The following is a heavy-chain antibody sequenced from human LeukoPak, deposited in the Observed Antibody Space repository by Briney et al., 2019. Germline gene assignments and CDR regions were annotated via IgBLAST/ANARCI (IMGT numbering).Heavy chain of an antibody. CDR3: ARGSRIAAAGTDP. J-gene: IGHJ5*02. CDR1: GGSFSGYY. V-gene: IGHV4-34*01. CDR2: INHSGST. D-gene: IGHD6-13*01. Sequence: SETLSLTCAVYGGSFSGYYWSWIRQPPGKGLEWIGEINHSGSTNYNLSLKSRVTISVDTSKNQFSLKLSPVTAADTAVYYCARGSRIAAAGTDPWGQGTLVTVSS.